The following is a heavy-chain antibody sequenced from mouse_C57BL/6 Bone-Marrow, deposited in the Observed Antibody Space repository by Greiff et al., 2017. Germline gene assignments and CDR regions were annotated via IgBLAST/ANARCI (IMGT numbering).Heavy chain of an antibody. CDR2: IHPNSGST. V-gene: IGHV1-64*01. Sequence: QVQLQQPGAELVKPGASVKLSCKASGYTFTSYWMHWVKQRPGQGLEWIGMIHPNSGSTNYNEKFKSKATLTVDKSSSTAYMQLSSLTSEDSAVYYCASLTIVTTRYYFDYWGQGTTLTVSS. CDR3: ASLTIVTTRYYFDY. J-gene: IGHJ2*01. D-gene: IGHD2-5*01. CDR1: GYTFTSYW.